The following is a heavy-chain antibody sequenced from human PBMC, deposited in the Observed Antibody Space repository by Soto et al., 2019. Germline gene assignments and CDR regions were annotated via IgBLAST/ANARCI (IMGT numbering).Heavy chain of an antibody. CDR2: ISAYNGNT. J-gene: IGHJ4*02. CDR3: ARDEMKVVDQGPLDF. Sequence: GASVKVSCKASGYTFTSYGISWVRQAPGQGLEWKGRISAYNGNTNYAQKLQGRVTMTTDTSMSTAYMELRSLRSDDTALYYCARDEMKVVDQGPLDFWGQGTLVTVSS. CDR1: GYTFTSYG. D-gene: IGHD3-22*01. V-gene: IGHV1-18*01.